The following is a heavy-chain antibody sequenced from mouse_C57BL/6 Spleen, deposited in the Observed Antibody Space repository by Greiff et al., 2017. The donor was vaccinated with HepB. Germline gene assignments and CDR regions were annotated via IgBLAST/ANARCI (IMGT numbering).Heavy chain of an antibody. CDR3: TRAGYGNYGYFDV. Sequence: VQLQQSGAELVRPGASVTLSCKASGYTFTDYEMHWVKQTPVHGLEWIGAIDPETGGTAYNQKFKGKAILTADKSSSTAYMELRSLTSEDAAVYYCTRAGYGNYGYFDVWGTGTTVTVSS. J-gene: IGHJ1*03. CDR1: GYTFTDYE. CDR2: IDPETGGT. V-gene: IGHV1-15*01. D-gene: IGHD2-1*01.